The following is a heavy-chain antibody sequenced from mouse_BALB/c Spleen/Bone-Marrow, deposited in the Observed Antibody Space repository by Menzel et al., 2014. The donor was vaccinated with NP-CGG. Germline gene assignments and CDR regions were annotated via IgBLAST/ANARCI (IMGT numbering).Heavy chain of an antibody. Sequence: VQLKESGPELEKPVASVKISCKASGYSFTGYNMNWVKQSNGKSLEWIGNIGPHYGGTSYNQKFKDKATLTVDKSSNTAYMQLKSLTSEDSAIYYCASYGNSFGYWGQGTLVTVSA. CDR1: GYSFTGYN. J-gene: IGHJ3*01. D-gene: IGHD2-1*01. V-gene: IGHV1-39*01. CDR2: IGPHYGGT. CDR3: ASYGNSFGY.